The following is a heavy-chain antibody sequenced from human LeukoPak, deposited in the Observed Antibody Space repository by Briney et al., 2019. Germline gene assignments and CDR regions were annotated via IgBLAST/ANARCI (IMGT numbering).Heavy chain of an antibody. CDR3: ATTNPGFTMIVVSAYYFDY. V-gene: IGHV4-39*07. CDR2: IYYSGST. J-gene: IGHJ4*02. CDR1: GGSISSSSYY. Sequence: PSETLSLTCTVSGGSISSSSYYWGWIRQPPGKGLEWIGSIYYSGSTYYNPSLKSRVTISVDTSKNQFSLKLSSVTAADTAVYYCATTNPGFTMIVVSAYYFDYWGQGTLVTVSS. D-gene: IGHD3-22*01.